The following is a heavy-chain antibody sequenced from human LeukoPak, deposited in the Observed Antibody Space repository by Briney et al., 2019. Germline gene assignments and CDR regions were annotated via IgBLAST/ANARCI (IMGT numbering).Heavy chain of an antibody. CDR3: AHKGRGSGSL. J-gene: IGHJ4*02. D-gene: IGHD3-10*01. CDR2: HYWNNEK. Sequence: SGPTLVNPTQTLTLTCTFSGFSLSTTGVAVGWIRQPPGKALEWLAVHYWNNEKSYSPSLKSRLTVTKGSSKNQVVLIMTNVDPVDTATYFCAHKGRGSGSLWGQGTLVTVSS. V-gene: IGHV2-5*01. CDR1: GFSLSTTGVA.